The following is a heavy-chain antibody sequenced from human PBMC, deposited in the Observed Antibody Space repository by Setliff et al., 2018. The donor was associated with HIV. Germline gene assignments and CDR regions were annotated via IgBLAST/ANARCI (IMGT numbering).Heavy chain of an antibody. Sequence: GGSLRLSCAASGFTLTDYGMNWVRQAPGKGLEWVSYIDRSSSTIYYADSVKGRFTISRDNAKNSLYLQMNSLRAEETAVYYCAKDPRAAVATICDYWGQGTLVTVSS. CDR2: IDRSSSTI. J-gene: IGHJ4*02. CDR1: GFTLTDYG. V-gene: IGHV3-48*01. CDR3: AKDPRAAVATICDY. D-gene: IGHD5-12*01.